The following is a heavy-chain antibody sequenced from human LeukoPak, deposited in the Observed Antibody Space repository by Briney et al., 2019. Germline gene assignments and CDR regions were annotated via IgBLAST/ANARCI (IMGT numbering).Heavy chain of an antibody. CDR2: INPNSGGT. CDR1: GGTFSSYA. J-gene: IGHJ6*03. V-gene: IGHV1-2*02. Sequence: ASVKVSCKASGGTFSSYAISWVRQAPGQGLEWMGWINPNSGGTNYAQKFQGRVTMTRDTSISTAYMELSRLTSDDTAVYYCARGCQYQLLIFLYYYMDVWGKGTTVTISS. D-gene: IGHD2-2*01. CDR3: ARGCQYQLLIFLYYYMDV.